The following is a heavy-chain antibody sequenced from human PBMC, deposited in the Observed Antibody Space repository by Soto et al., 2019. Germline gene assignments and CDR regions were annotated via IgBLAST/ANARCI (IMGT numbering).Heavy chain of an antibody. J-gene: IGHJ6*03. CDR2: IYYSGST. CDR1: GGSISSYY. Sequence: ASETLSLTCTVSGGSISSYYWSWSRQPPGKGLEWIGYIYYSGSTNYNPSLKSRVTISVDTSKNQFSLKLSSVTAAGTAVYYCARYYLRGAGYSYAREEYMDVWGKGTTVTVSS. D-gene: IGHD5-18*01. CDR3: ARYYLRGAGYSYAREEYMDV. V-gene: IGHV4-59*01.